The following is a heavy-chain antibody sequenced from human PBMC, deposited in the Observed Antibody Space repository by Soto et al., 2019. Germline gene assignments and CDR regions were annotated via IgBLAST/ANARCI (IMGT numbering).Heavy chain of an antibody. D-gene: IGHD2-8*01. Sequence: GGSLRLSCAASGFTFSSYWMSWVRQAPGKGLEWVANIKQDGSEKYYVDSVKGRFTISRDNAKNSLYLQMNSLRAEDTAVYYCARDDRYCTNGVCYSGMDVWGQGTTVTVSS. CDR1: GFTFSSYW. V-gene: IGHV3-7*05. CDR2: IKQDGSEK. J-gene: IGHJ6*02. CDR3: ARDDRYCTNGVCYSGMDV.